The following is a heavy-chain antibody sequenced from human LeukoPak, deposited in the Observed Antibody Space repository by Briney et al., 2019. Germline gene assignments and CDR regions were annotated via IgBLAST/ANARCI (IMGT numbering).Heavy chain of an antibody. CDR3: ARHGGDYYASGSYYPPNWFDP. Sequence: GESLKISCKGSGYSFTNYWISWVRQMPGKGLEWTGRIDPSDSYTNYSPSFQGHVTISADKSISTAFLQWSSLKASDTAMYYCARHGGDYYASGSYYPPNWFDPWGQGTLVTVSS. CDR2: IDPSDSYT. D-gene: IGHD3-10*01. V-gene: IGHV5-10-1*01. CDR1: GYSFTNYW. J-gene: IGHJ5*02.